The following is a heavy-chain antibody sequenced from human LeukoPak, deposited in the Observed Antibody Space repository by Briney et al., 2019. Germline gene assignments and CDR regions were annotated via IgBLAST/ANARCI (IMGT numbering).Heavy chain of an antibody. V-gene: IGHV1-69*05. CDR1: GGTFSSYA. D-gene: IGHD2-2*01. CDR3: ARGKRLGYCSSTSCSTPSYSYYYMDV. Sequence: SVKVSCKASGGTFSSYAIGWVRQAPGQGLEWRGGIIPIFGTASYAQKFQGRVTITTDESTSTAYMELSILRSEDTAVYYCARGKRLGYCSSTSCSTPSYSYYYMDVWGKGTTLTLS. CDR2: IIPIFGTA. J-gene: IGHJ6*03.